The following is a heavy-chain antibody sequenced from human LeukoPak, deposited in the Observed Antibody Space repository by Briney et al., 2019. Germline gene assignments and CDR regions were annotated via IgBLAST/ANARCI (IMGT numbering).Heavy chain of an antibody. V-gene: IGHV4-39*07. D-gene: IGHD6-13*01. CDR2: IYYSGST. Sequence: SETLSLTCTVSGGSISSSSYYWGWIRQPPGKGLEWIGSIYYSGSTYYNPSLKSRVTISVDTSKTQFSLKLSSVTAADTAVYYCARDRGAAGPDAFDIWGQGTMVTVSS. J-gene: IGHJ3*02. CDR3: ARDRGAAGPDAFDI. CDR1: GGSISSSSYY.